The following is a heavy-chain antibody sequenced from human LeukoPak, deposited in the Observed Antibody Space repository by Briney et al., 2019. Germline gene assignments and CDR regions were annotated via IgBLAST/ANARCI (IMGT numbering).Heavy chain of an antibody. J-gene: IGHJ5*02. Sequence: GSVKVSCKASGHTFTGSYMHWLRQAPGHGLGCMGWINPIGGGATYAQMFQGRVTMTRDTSITTAYMELSRLRSDDTAVYYCARERTPLTPGRVATYNWFDPWGRGTLVTVSS. CDR1: GHTFTGSY. D-gene: IGHD2-8*02. CDR3: ARERTPLTPGRVATYNWFDP. V-gene: IGHV1-2*02. CDR2: INPIGGGA.